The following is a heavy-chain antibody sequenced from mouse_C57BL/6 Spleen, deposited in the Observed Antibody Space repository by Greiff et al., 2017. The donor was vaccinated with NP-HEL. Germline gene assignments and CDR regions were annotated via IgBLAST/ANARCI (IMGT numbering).Heavy chain of an antibody. Sequence: DVKLQESGPGLVKPSQSLSLTCSVTGYSITSGYYWNWIRQFPGNKLEWMGYISYDGSNNYNPSLKNRISITRDTSKNQFFLKLNSVTTEDTATYYCARNYQDYWGQGTSVTVSS. V-gene: IGHV3-6*01. CDR1: GYSITSGYY. CDR3: ARNYQDY. J-gene: IGHJ4*01. D-gene: IGHD2-1*01. CDR2: ISYDGSN.